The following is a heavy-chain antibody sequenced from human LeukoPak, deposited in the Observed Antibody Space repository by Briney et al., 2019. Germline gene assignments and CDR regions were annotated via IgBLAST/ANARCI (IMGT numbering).Heavy chain of an antibody. CDR2: INHSGST. V-gene: IGHV4-34*01. D-gene: IGHD2-2*01. J-gene: IGHJ4*02. Sequence: SETLSLTCAVYGGSFSGYYWSWIRQPPGKGLEWIGEINHSGSTNYNPSLKSRVTISVDTSKNQFSLKLSSVTAADTAVYYCARRREYFSSTSCDYWGQGTLVTVSS. CDR3: ARRREYFSSTSCDY. CDR1: GGSFSGYY.